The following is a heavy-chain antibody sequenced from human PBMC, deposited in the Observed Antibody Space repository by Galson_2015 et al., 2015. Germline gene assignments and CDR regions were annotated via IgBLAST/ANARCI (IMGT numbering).Heavy chain of an antibody. J-gene: IGHJ4*02. D-gene: IGHD6-6*01. Sequence: SLRLSCAASGFTFRAYSLHWVRQAPGKGLEWVAVISYDGSNKFYADSVKGRFTISRDNSKNTLYLQMNSLRPEDTAVYYCARVGGDIAARTWGYFDYWGQGTLVTVFS. CDR1: GFTFRAYS. V-gene: IGHV3-30-3*01. CDR2: ISYDGSNK. CDR3: ARVGGDIAARTWGYFDY.